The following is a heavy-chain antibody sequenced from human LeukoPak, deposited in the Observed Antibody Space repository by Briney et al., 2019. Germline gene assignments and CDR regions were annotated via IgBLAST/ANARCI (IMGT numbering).Heavy chain of an antibody. CDR1: GYTFTSYG. V-gene: IGHV1-18*01. Sequence: ASVKVSCKASGYTFTSYGISWVRQAPGQGLEWMRWISAYNGNTNYAQKLQGRVTMTTDTSTSTAYMELRSLRSDDTAVYYCARDRAEQWLVPSTDYWGQGTLVTVPS. D-gene: IGHD6-19*01. CDR2: ISAYNGNT. J-gene: IGHJ4*02. CDR3: ARDRAEQWLVPSTDY.